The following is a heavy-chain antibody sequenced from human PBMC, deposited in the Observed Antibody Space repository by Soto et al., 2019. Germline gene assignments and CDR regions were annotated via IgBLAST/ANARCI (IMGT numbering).Heavy chain of an antibody. J-gene: IGHJ4*02. D-gene: IGHD2-21*01. CDR1: GGSITSGGYH. CDR2: ISDSGST. V-gene: IGHV4-31*03. CDR3: VRESINATAY. Sequence: PSETLSLTCTVSGGSITSGGYHWSWIRQLPGKGLEWIGYISDSGSTYYKPSLKSRVTISADTSKNQFSLEVRSVTAADTAVYYCVRESINATAYWGQGTLVTVSS.